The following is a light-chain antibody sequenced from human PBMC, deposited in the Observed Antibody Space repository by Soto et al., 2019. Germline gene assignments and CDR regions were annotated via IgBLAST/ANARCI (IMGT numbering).Light chain of an antibody. J-gene: IGKJ4*01. CDR3: HQYINWPLT. CDR1: QSVSAN. Sequence: ETVMTQSPATLSVSPGERATLSCRASQSVSANLAWYQQRPGQTPRLLIYGASTRAAGIPARFSGSGSGTEFTLTISSLQPEDFAVYYCHQYINWPLTFGGGTKVEIK. V-gene: IGKV3-15*01. CDR2: GAS.